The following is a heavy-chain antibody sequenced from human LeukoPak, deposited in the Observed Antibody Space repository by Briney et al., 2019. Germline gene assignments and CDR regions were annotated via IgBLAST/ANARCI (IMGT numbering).Heavy chain of an antibody. J-gene: IGHJ3*02. V-gene: IGHV6-1*01. CDR3: ARASTITIFGVVLSDDAFDI. D-gene: IGHD3-3*01. Sequence: SQTLSLTCAISGDSVSSNSAAWNWIRQSPSRGLEWLGRTYYRSKWYNDYAVSVKSRITINPDTSKNQFSLQLNSVTPEDTAVYYCARASTITIFGVVLSDDAFDIWGQGTMVTVSS. CDR2: TYYRSKWYN. CDR1: GDSVSSNSAA.